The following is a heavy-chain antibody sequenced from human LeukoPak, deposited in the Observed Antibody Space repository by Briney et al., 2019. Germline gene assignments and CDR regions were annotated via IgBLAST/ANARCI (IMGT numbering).Heavy chain of an antibody. J-gene: IGHJ4*02. Sequence: GGSLRLSCAASGFTFSSYWMHWVRHAPGKGLVWVSRINSDGSSTSYADSVKGRFTISRDNAKNTLYLQMNSLRAEDTAVYYCSVGATTGDYWGQGTLVTVSS. D-gene: IGHD1-26*01. CDR3: SVGATTGDY. V-gene: IGHV3-74*01. CDR1: GFTFSSYW. CDR2: INSDGSST.